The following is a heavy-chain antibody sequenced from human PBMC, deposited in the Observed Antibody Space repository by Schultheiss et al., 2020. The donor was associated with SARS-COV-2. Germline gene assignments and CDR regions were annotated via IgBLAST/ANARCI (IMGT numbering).Heavy chain of an antibody. CDR1: GFTFSSYE. J-gene: IGHJ5*02. V-gene: IGHV3-33*08. Sequence: GGSLRLSCAASGFTFSSYEMNWVRQAPGKGPEWVSGMWYDGSNKYYADSVKGRFTISRDNSRNTLYLQMSSLRAEDTAVYYCARSRSGSYVGWFDPWGQGTLVTVSS. CDR2: MWYDGSNK. CDR3: ARSRSGSYVGWFDP. D-gene: IGHD1-26*01.